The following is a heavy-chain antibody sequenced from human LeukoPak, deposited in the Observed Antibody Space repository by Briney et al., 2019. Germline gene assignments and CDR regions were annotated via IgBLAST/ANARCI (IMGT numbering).Heavy chain of an antibody. CDR2: ISSGGGTI. V-gene: IGHV3-48*02. CDR1: GFTFSSYS. CDR3: ARGLDP. J-gene: IGHJ5*02. Sequence: PGGSLRLSCAASGFTFSSYSMTWVRQAPGKGLEWVSYISSGGGTIYYAESVKGRFTISRDNAKNSLYLQMNSLRDEDTAVYFCARGLDPWGQGTLVTVSS.